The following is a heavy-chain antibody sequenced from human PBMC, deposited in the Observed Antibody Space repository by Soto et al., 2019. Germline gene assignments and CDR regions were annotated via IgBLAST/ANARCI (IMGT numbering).Heavy chain of an antibody. D-gene: IGHD1-1*01. V-gene: IGHV3-53*01. CDR3: ATWHEREPAYDV. CDR1: GLTISGKKY. CDR2: LYDVDGS. Sequence: DVQLVESGGGLIQPGESLRLSCAAFGLTISGKKYVAWVRQAPGKGLEWVSGLYDVDGSFYADSVRGRFTTSRDSSKTTVYLQINALRPDDAAVYYCATWHEREPAYDVWGQGTTVTVAS. J-gene: IGHJ3*01.